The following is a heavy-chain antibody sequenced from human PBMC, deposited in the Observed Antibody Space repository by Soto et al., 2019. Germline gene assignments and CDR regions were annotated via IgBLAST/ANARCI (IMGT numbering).Heavy chain of an antibody. Sequence: SETLSLTCAVSGGSISSSNWWSWVRQPPGKGLEWIGEIYHSGGTNYNPSLKSRVTISVDKSKNQFSLKLSSVTAADTAVYYCARIVVVPAAIRYYYYYGMDVWGQGTTVTVSS. CDR3: ARIVVVPAAIRYYYYYGMDV. CDR1: GGSISSSNW. J-gene: IGHJ6*02. V-gene: IGHV4-4*02. D-gene: IGHD2-2*01. CDR2: IYHSGGT.